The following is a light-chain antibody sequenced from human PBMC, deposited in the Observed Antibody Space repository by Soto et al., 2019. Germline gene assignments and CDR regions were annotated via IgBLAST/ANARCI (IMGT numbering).Light chain of an antibody. V-gene: IGKV1-39*01. CDR1: QIISTY. CDR2: AAS. J-gene: IGKJ1*01. CDR3: LQNDVPPIT. Sequence: DIQMTQSPSSLSSSVGDSITISCRASQIISTYLNWYQQKVGKAPKLLIYAASSLQSGVPSRFSGSGSGTYFTRTTTNLQPEDFATYSCLQNDVPPITLGQGTKG.